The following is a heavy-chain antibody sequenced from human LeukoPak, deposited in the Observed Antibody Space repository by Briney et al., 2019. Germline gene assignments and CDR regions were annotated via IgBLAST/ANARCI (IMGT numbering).Heavy chain of an antibody. D-gene: IGHD3-10*01. J-gene: IGHJ4*02. CDR1: RYTFTSYG. CDR2: ISAYNGNT. V-gene: IGHV1-18*01. Sequence: GASVKVSSKASRYTFTSYGISWVRQAPGQGLEWMGWISAYNGNTNYAQKLQGRVTMTTDTSTSTAYMELRSLRSDDTAVYYCARFYGSGSYRRVDYWGQGTLVTVSS. CDR3: ARFYGSGSYRRVDY.